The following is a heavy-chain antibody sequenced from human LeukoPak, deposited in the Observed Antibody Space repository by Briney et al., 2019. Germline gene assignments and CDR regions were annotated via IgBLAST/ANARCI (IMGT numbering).Heavy chain of an antibody. D-gene: IGHD6-25*01. CDR1: GYTFTGYY. CDR2: MNPNSGNT. J-gene: IGHJ6*03. Sequence: ASVKVSCKASGYTFTGYYMHWVRQAPGQGLEWMGWMNPNSGNTGYAQKFQGRVTMTRDTSISTAYMELSRLRSDDTAVYYCARDQRSNYYYMDVWGKGTTVTVSS. CDR3: ARDQRSNYYYMDV. V-gene: IGHV1-2*02.